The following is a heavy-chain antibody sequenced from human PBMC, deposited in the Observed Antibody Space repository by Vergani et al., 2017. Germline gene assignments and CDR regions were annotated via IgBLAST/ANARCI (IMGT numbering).Heavy chain of an antibody. D-gene: IGHD1-1*01. CDR3: AKNPGISTTRHYYAMDV. J-gene: IGHJ6*02. CDR2: ISPGPPTV. CDR1: CFNFIDTY. Sequence: LEESGGGSVNPEGSRDPSVAPSCFNFIDTYITGTPRHPGRGLEWVSPISPGPPTVSYTDSVTGRFTVSRENDNNSLTLDMTTLRVEDTAVYYCAKNPGISTTRHYYAMDVWGQGTTVTVSS. V-gene: IGHV3-11*04.